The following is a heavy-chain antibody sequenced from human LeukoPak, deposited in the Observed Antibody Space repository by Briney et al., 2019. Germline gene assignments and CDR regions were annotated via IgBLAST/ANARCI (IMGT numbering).Heavy chain of an antibody. V-gene: IGHV1-8*01. Sequence: ASVKVSCKASGYTFTSYDINWVRQATGQGLEWMGWRNPNSGNTGYAQKFQGRVTMTRNTSISTAYMELSSLRSEDTAVYYCARDVGSWYAGNWFDPWGQGTLVTVSS. CDR1: GYTFTSYD. D-gene: IGHD6-13*01. J-gene: IGHJ5*02. CDR2: RNPNSGNT. CDR3: ARDVGSWYAGNWFDP.